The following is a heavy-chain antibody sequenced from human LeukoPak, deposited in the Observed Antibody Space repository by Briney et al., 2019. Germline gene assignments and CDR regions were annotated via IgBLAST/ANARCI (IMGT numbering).Heavy chain of an antibody. CDR3: ARTYGDYVLFDY. CDR2: IYYSGST. V-gene: IGHV4-39*07. Sequence: SETLSLTCTVSGGSISSSSYYWGWIRQPPGKGLEWIGSIYYSGSTYYNPSLKSRVTISVDTSKNQFSLKLSSVTAADTAVYYCARTYGDYVLFDYWGQGTLVTVSS. J-gene: IGHJ4*02. CDR1: GGSISSSSYY. D-gene: IGHD4-17*01.